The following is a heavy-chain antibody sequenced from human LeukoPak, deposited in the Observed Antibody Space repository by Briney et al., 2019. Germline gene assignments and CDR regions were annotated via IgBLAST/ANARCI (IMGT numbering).Heavy chain of an antibody. CDR1: GFTFSSYS. CDR2: ISNSSSYI. Sequence: GGSLRLSCAASGFTFSSYSMNWVRQAPGKGLEWVSSISNSSSYIYYAHSVKGRFTISRDNPKNSLYLQMNSLRAQDTAVYYCARDCSSGWYDWLDPWGQGTLVTVSS. V-gene: IGHV3-21*01. J-gene: IGHJ5*02. D-gene: IGHD6-19*01. CDR3: ARDCSSGWYDWLDP.